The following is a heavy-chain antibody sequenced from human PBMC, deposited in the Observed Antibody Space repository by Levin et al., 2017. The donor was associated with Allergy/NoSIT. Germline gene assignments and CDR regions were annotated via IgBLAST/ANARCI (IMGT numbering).Heavy chain of an antibody. Sequence: GGSLRLSCAASGFTFSSYAMHWVRQAPGKGLEWVAVISYDGSNKYYADSVKGRFTISRDNSKNTLYLQMNSLRAEDTAVYYCARDRERYFDWFLFDYWGQGTLVTVSS. CDR1: GFTFSSYA. V-gene: IGHV3-30-3*01. D-gene: IGHD3-9*01. CDR2: ISYDGSNK. CDR3: ARDRERYFDWFLFDY. J-gene: IGHJ4*02.